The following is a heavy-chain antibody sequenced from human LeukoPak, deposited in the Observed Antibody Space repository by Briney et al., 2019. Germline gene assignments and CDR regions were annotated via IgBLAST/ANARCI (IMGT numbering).Heavy chain of an antibody. CDR1: GYTFTSYV. J-gene: IGHJ6*03. CDR2: INAYNGKT. D-gene: IGHD3-9*01. CDR3: ARDGLRYFDWLLNYYYYYMDV. Sequence: AAVNVPCKDSGYTFTSYVIIWVRQAPGQGLEGMGWINAYNGKTNYAQKLQGRVTMTTDTSTSTDYMELRSLRSHDTAVYYCARDGLRYFDWLLNYYYYYMDVWGKGTTVTVSS. V-gene: IGHV1-18*01.